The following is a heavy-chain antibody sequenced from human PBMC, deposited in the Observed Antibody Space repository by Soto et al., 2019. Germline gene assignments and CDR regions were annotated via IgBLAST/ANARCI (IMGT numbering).Heavy chain of an antibody. J-gene: IGHJ4*02. Sequence: QLQLQESGPGLVKPSETLSLTCTVSGGSISSSSYYWGWIRQPPGKGLEWIGSIYYSGSTYYNPSLQSRVTISVDTSKNQFSLKLSSVTAADTAVYYCARLGSGYSYGFGGYFDYWGQGTLVTVSS. CDR1: GGSISSSSYY. CDR3: ARLGSGYSYGFGGYFDY. D-gene: IGHD5-18*01. CDR2: IYYSGST. V-gene: IGHV4-39*01.